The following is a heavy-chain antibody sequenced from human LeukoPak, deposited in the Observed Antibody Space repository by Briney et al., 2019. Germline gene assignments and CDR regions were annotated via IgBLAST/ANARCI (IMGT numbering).Heavy chain of an antibody. CDR1: GFTFSSYA. CDR3: AEQVSDYDSSTYYYY. Sequence: GGSLRLSCAASGFTFSSYAMSWVRQAPGKGLEWVSGISGSGGTTYYADSVKGRFIISRDNSKNTLYLQMNSLRAEDTAVYYCAEQVSDYDSSTYYYYWGQGALVTVSS. V-gene: IGHV3-23*01. D-gene: IGHD3-22*01. CDR2: ISGSGGTT. J-gene: IGHJ4*02.